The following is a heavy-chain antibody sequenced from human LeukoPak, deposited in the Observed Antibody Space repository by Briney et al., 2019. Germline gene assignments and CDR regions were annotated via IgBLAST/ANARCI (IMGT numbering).Heavy chain of an antibody. Sequence: AISGSGSSTYYADSVKGRFTISRDNSKNTLYLQMNSLRAEDTAVYYCAKARRYNEYYFDYWGQGTLVTVSS. V-gene: IGHV3-23*01. CDR3: AKARRYNEYYFDY. CDR2: ISGSGSST. J-gene: IGHJ4*02. D-gene: IGHD1-1*01.